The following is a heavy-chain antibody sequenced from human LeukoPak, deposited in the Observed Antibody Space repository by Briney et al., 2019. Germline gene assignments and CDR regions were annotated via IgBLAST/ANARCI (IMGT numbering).Heavy chain of an antibody. J-gene: IGHJ5*01. CDR3: ARARGRYSSSWCDF. D-gene: IGHD6-13*01. Sequence: GGSLRLSCAASGFTFSKYGMYWVRQAPGKGLEWVAVISYDGSNKYYADSVKGRFTISRDNSKNTLYLQMNSLRAEDTAVYYCARARGRYSSSWCDFWGQGTLVTVSS. CDR1: GFTFSKYG. CDR2: ISYDGSNK. V-gene: IGHV3-30*19.